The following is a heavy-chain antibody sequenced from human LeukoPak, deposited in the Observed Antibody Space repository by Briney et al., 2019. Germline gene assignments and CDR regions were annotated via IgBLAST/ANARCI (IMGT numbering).Heavy chain of an antibody. V-gene: IGHV4-39*07. J-gene: IGHJ6*03. Sequence: SETLSLTCNVSGGSISRGSYYWGWVRQPPGKGLDWLGSMYYNGRIYYNPSLGSRVAISGDASRNQLSLRLTSVTAADSAVYYCARWNYDFYHMDVWGLGTTVTVSS. CDR1: GGSISRGSYY. D-gene: IGHD3-3*01. CDR3: ARWNYDFYHMDV. CDR2: MYYNGRI.